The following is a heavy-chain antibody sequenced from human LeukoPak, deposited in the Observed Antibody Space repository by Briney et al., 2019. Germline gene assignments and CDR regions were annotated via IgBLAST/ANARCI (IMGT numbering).Heavy chain of an antibody. CDR3: ARHREKSSYYGVDWFDP. J-gene: IGHJ5*02. Sequence: PSETLSLTCTVSGGSISSYYWSWIRQPAGKGLEWIGRIYTSGSTNYNPSLKSRVTISVDTSKNQFSLKLSSVTAADTAVYYCARHREKSSYYGVDWFDPWGQGTLVTVSS. CDR1: GGSISSYY. D-gene: IGHD2-2*01. V-gene: IGHV4-4*07. CDR2: IYTSGST.